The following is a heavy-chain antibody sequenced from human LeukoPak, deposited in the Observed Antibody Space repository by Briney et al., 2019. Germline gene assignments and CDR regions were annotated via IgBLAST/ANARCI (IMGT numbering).Heavy chain of an antibody. Sequence: GGSLRLSCAASGFTFSSYWMHWVRQAPGKGLEWVSSISSSSSYIYYADSVKGRFTISRDNAKNSLYLQMNSLRAEDTAVYYCARSDTAMPYDAFDIWGQGTMVTVSS. J-gene: IGHJ3*02. V-gene: IGHV3-21*01. CDR3: ARSDTAMPYDAFDI. CDR2: ISSSSSYI. D-gene: IGHD5-18*01. CDR1: GFTFSSYW.